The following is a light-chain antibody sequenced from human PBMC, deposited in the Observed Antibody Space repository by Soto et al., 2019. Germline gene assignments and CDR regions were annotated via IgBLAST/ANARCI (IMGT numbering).Light chain of an antibody. CDR1: QSVSRSY. V-gene: IGKV3-20*01. CDR2: GAS. CDR3: QQYGSSPGT. J-gene: IGKJ1*01. Sequence: PGTLSLSPGERAPLSCRASQSVSRSYLAWYQQKPGQAPRLLIYGASSRATGIPDRFSGSGSGTDFTLTISRLEPEDFAVYYCQQYGSSPGTFGQGTKVEIK.